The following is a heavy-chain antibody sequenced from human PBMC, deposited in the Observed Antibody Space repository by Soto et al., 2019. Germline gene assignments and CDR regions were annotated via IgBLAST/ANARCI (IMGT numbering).Heavy chain of an antibody. CDR2: IKIKTDGGTT. J-gene: IGHJ4*02. CDR3: TTPNMTQAN. Sequence: GGSLRRSSAASGFTFSNAWMSWVRQAPGKGLEWVGRIKIKTDGGTTDYAAPVKGRFTISRDDSKNTLYLQMNSLKTEDTAVYYCTTPNMTQANWGQGTLVTVSS. CDR1: GFTFSNAW. V-gene: IGHV3-15*01.